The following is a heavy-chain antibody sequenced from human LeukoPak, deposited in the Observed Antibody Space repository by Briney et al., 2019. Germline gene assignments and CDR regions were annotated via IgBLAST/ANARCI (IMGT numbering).Heavy chain of an antibody. CDR2: IHHRGGT. CDR1: GESFSGFY. J-gene: IGHJ4*02. CDR3: ARTRYYYNSRSYGAPYYFDY. Sequence: KPSETLSLTCGVYGESFSGFYWSWIRQPPGKGLEWIGEIHHRGGTNYSPSLKSRVTISGDTSKNQFSLKLSSVTAADTAVYYCARTRYYYNSRSYGAPYYFDYWGQGTLVTVSS. D-gene: IGHD3-10*01. V-gene: IGHV4-34*01.